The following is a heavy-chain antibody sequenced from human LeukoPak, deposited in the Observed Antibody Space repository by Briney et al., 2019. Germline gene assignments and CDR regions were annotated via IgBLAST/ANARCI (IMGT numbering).Heavy chain of an antibody. Sequence: SVKVSCKASGGTFSSYAISWVRQAPGQGLEWMGGIIPIFGTANYAQKFQGRVTITADESTSTAYMEPSSLRSEDTAVYYCARAAEYYDILTGYTPGMDVWGKGTTVTISS. V-gene: IGHV1-69*13. J-gene: IGHJ6*04. CDR2: IIPIFGTA. D-gene: IGHD3-9*01. CDR3: ARAAEYYDILTGYTPGMDV. CDR1: GGTFSSYA.